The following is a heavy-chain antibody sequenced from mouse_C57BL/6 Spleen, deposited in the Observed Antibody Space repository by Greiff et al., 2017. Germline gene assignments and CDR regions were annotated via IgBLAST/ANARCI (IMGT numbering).Heavy chain of an antibody. Sequence: QVQLQQPGAELVKPGASVKMSCKASGYTFTSYWITWVKQRPGRGLEWIGDIYPGSGSTNYNEKFKSKATLTVDTASSTAYMQLSSLTSEDSAVYYCARRDWDVAMDYWGQGTSVTVSS. V-gene: IGHV1-55*01. CDR3: ARRDWDVAMDY. D-gene: IGHD4-1*01. CDR1: GYTFTSYW. J-gene: IGHJ4*01. CDR2: IYPGSGST.